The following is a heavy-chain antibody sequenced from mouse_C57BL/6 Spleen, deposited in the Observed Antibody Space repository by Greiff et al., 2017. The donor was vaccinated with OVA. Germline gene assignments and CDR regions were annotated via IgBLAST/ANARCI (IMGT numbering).Heavy chain of an antibody. J-gene: IGHJ2*01. CDR1: GFTFTDYY. V-gene: IGHV7-3*01. Sequence: EVKVVESGGGLVQPGGSLSLSCAASGFTFTDYYMSWVRQPPGKELEWLGFIRNKANGYTTEYSASVKGRFTIARDNSQSILYLQMNALRAEDSATYYCARSRQLRPGTFDYWGQGTTLTVSS. CDR2: IRNKANGYTT. CDR3: ARSRQLRPGTFDY. D-gene: IGHD3-2*02.